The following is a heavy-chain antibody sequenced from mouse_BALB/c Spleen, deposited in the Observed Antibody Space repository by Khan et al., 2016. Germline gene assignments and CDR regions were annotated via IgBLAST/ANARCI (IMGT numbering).Heavy chain of an antibody. CDR2: IAYSGST. J-gene: IGHJ2*01. CDR3: ARLDYFDYYFDY. V-gene: IGHV3-2*02. CDR1: GYSITSDYA. Sequence: EVQLQESGPGLVKPSQSLSLTCTVTGYSITSDYAWNWIRQFPGNKLEWMGYIAYSGSTFYNPSLKSRIFITRDTSKNQFFLQLNSVTTEDTATYYCARLDYFDYYFDYWGLGSTLTVSS. D-gene: IGHD1-1*01.